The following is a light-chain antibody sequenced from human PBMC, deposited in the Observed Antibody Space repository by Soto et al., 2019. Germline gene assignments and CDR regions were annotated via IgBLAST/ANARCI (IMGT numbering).Light chain of an antibody. CDR3: QQYGSSPLFT. CDR2: GAS. J-gene: IGKJ3*01. Sequence: EIVLTQSPGTLSLSPGERATLSCRASQSVSSSYLAWYQQKPGQAPRLLIYGASNRATGIPDRFSGGGSGTDFILTISRLEPEDCAVYYCQQYGSSPLFTFGPGTKVDVK. V-gene: IGKV3-20*01. CDR1: QSVSSSY.